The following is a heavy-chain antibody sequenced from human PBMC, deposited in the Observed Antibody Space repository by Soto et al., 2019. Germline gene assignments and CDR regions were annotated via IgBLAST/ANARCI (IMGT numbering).Heavy chain of an antibody. D-gene: IGHD6-6*01. Sequence: EVQLLESGGGLVQPGESLRLSCAASGFTFSNYWMHWVRQAPGKGPVWVAGIKNDGRSTTYADSVKGRFTISRDNAKNTLYLKMTSLRVEDTAVYYCSRGGDYGSSPEYNWFDPCCQGTLVTVSS. J-gene: IGHJ5*02. CDR1: GFTFSNYW. V-gene: IGHV3-74*01. CDR3: SRGGDYGSSPEYNWFDP. CDR2: IKNDGRST.